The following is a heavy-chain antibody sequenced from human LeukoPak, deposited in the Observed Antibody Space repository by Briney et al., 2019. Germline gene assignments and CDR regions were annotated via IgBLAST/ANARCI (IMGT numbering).Heavy chain of an antibody. V-gene: IGHV3-48*01. CDR2: ISGGSTTI. Sequence: GGSLRLSCAASGFTFSSHSMTWVRQAPGKGLEWVSYISGGSTTIYYADSVKGRFTISRDNAKNSLFLQMNSLRAEDTAVYYCARGGCSSTSCYYMDVWGEGTTVTVSS. D-gene: IGHD2-2*01. CDR3: ARGGCSSTSCYYMDV. CDR1: GFTFSSHS. J-gene: IGHJ6*03.